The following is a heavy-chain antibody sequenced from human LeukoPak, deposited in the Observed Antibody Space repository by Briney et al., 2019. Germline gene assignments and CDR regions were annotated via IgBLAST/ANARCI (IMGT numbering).Heavy chain of an antibody. CDR1: GGSISNDGHY. V-gene: IGHV4-39*01. CDR2: IYYSGST. D-gene: IGHD3-22*01. CDR3: ARQIYYDNSGRYYMDV. Sequence: PSETLSLTCTVSGGSISNDGHYWGWIRQPPGKDLEWIAIIYYSGSTYYNPSLKSRVTISVDTSKNQFSLKVSAETAADTALYYCARQIYYDNSGRYYMDVWGKGTTVTVSS. J-gene: IGHJ6*03.